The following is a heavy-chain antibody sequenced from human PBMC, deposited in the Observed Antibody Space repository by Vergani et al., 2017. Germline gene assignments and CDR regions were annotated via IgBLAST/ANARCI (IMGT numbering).Heavy chain of an antibody. V-gene: IGHV4-34*01. J-gene: IGHJ4*02. CDR3: ARCRERARQSSSADY. D-gene: IGHD6-6*01. Sequence: QVQLQQWGAGLLKPSETLSLTCAVYGGSFSGYYWSWIRQPPGKGLEWIGEINHSGSTNYNPSLKSRVTISVDTSKNQFSLKLSSVTAADTAVYYCARCRERARQSSSADYWGQGTLVTVSS. CDR2: INHSGST. CDR1: GGSFSGYY.